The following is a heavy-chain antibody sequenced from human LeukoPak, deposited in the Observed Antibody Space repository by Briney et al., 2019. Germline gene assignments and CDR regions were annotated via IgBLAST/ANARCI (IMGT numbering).Heavy chain of an antibody. J-gene: IGHJ4*02. D-gene: IGHD3-10*01. CDR2: IKQDGSEK. CDR3: ARDRASVNRGVIVPRVGRYFDS. Sequence: PGGSLRLSCAASGFTLRSYWMNWVRQAPGKGPEWVANIKQDGSEKNYVDSVKGRFTIARDNAKNSLYLQMNSLRAEDTALYYCARDRASVNRGVIVPRVGRYFDSWGLGTLVSVSS. V-gene: IGHV3-7*01. CDR1: GFTLRSYW.